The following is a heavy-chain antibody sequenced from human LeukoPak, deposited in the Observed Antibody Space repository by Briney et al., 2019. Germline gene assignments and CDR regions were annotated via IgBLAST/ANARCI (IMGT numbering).Heavy chain of an antibody. J-gene: IGHJ4*02. CDR3: ARGAATGPTLGLDY. CDR1: GFTVSSNY. CDR2: IYTGGTP. Sequence: PGGSLRLSCVASGFTVSSNYMTWVRQAPGKGLEWVSVIYTGGTPYYADSVKGRFTISRYISKNTVYLQMNSLRVEDTAVYFCARGAATGPTLGLDYWGQGTLVTVSS. V-gene: IGHV3-53*01. D-gene: IGHD6-13*01.